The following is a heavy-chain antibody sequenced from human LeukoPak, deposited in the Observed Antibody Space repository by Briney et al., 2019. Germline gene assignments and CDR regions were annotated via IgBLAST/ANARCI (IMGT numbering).Heavy chain of an antibody. CDR3: ARDPFLDY. J-gene: IGHJ4*02. CDR2: IYHRGNS. CDR1: GGSISTAHW. Sequence: SETLSLTCAVSGGSISTAHWWNWVRQSPGKGLEWIGEIYHRGNSNYNPSLKSRVSISVDTSKNQFSLKLSSVTAADTAVYYCARDPFLDYWGQGTLVTVSS. D-gene: IGHD2/OR15-2a*01. V-gene: IGHV4-4*02.